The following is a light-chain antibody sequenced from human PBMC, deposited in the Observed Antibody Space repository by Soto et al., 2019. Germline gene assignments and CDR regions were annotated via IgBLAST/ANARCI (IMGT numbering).Light chain of an antibody. CDR1: TSDVGSYNL. CDR2: EVS. CDR3: CSYAGSRYV. V-gene: IGLV2-23*02. J-gene: IGLJ1*01. Sequence: QSVLTQPASVSGSPGQSITIPCTGTTSDVGSYNLVSWYQQHPGKAPKLMIYEVSKRPSGVSNRFSGSKSGNTASLTISGLQAEDEADYYCCSYAGSRYVFGTGTKVTVL.